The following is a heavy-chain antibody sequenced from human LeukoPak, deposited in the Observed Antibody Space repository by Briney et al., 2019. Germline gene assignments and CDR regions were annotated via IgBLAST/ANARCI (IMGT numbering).Heavy chain of an antibody. CDR3: ARSSSGVYIQ. D-gene: IGHD2-15*01. CDR1: GCTFSNYY. V-gene: IGHV3-74*01. CDR2: ISGDGSSI. J-gene: IGHJ4*02. Sequence: PGGSLRLSCVASGCTFSNYYMHWVRQVPGKGPVWVSRISGDGSSILYADSVKGRFTISRDNAKNSLYVQMNSLRADDSAVYYCARSSSGVYIQWGQGTLVTVSS.